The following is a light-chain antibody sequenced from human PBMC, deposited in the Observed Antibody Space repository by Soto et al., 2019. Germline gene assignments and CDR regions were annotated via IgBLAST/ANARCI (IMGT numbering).Light chain of an antibody. V-gene: IGKV3-20*01. Sequence: IVLAQAPGTPSLPPGEGATLSWRARQSVSSSYLAWYQQKPGQAPRLLIYGASSRATGIPDRFSGSGSGTDFTLTISRLEPEDFAVYYCQQYGSSPSITFGQGTRLEIK. CDR1: QSVSSSY. CDR2: GAS. CDR3: QQYGSSPSIT. J-gene: IGKJ5*01.